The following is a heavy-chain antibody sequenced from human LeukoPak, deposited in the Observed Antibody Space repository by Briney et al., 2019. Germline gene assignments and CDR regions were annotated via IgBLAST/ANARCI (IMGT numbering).Heavy chain of an antibody. CDR3: ARDYWDYGAPTQFDY. D-gene: IGHD4-17*01. CDR2: INPSGGST. Sequence: GASVKVSCKASGYTFTSYYMHWVRQAPGQGLEWMGIINPSGGSTSYAQKFQGRVTMTRDTSTSTVYMELSSLRSEDTAVYYSARDYWDYGAPTQFDYWGQGTLVTVSS. J-gene: IGHJ4*02. V-gene: IGHV1-46*01. CDR1: GYTFTSYY.